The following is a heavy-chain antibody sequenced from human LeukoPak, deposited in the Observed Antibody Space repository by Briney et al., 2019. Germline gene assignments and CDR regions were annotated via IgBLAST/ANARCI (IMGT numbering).Heavy chain of an antibody. Sequence: SETLSLTCAVSGYSTSSGYYWGWIRQPPGKGLEWIGSIYHSGSTFYNPSLKSRVTISVDTSKNQFSLKLSSVTAADTAVYYCARLNGDAVYFDYWGQGTLVTVSS. CDR3: ARLNGDAVYFDY. J-gene: IGHJ4*02. V-gene: IGHV4-38-2*01. CDR1: GYSTSSGYY. D-gene: IGHD4-17*01. CDR2: IYHSGST.